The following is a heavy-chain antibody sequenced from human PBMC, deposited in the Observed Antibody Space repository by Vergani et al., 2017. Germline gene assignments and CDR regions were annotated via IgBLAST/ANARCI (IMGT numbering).Heavy chain of an antibody. V-gene: IGHV3-66*01. CDR3: AKITVTTCCDYMDV. J-gene: IGHJ6*03. Sequence: EVRLVDSGGGLVQPGGSLRLSCAASGFSVSDNYMSWVRQAPGKGLEWVSILYVVGTSDYADSVKGRFTVSRDISKNTLYLQMNSLRAEDTAVYYCAKITVTTCCDYMDVWGKGTTVTVSS. CDR1: GFSVSDNY. D-gene: IGHD4-11*01. CDR2: LYVVGTS.